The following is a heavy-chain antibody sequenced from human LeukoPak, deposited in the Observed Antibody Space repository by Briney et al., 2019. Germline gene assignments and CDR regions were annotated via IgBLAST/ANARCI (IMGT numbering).Heavy chain of an antibody. CDR2: ISYSGNT. CDR3: ARGGGYNSPFGF. V-gene: IGHV4-59*01. D-gene: IGHD5-24*01. Sequence: PSETLSLTCTVSGGSISSYYWSWIRQPPGKGLEWIGYISYSGNTNYNPSLKSQVTISLDMSKNQFSLKLSSVTAADTAVYYCARGGGYNSPFGFWGQGTLVTVSS. CDR1: GGSISSYY. J-gene: IGHJ4*02.